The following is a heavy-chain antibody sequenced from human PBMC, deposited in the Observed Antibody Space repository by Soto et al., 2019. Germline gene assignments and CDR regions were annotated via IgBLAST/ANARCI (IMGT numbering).Heavy chain of an antibody. CDR2: IYSGGNT. CDR3: ARDDYGLDV. V-gene: IGHV3-53*01. CDR1: GFIFSSNY. J-gene: IGHJ6*02. Sequence: GGSLRLSCAASGFIFSSNYMSWVRQAPGKGLEWVSVIYSGGNTYYADSVKGRFTISRDSSKNTLYLQMNSLTAEDTAVYYCARDDYGLDVWGQGTTVTVSS.